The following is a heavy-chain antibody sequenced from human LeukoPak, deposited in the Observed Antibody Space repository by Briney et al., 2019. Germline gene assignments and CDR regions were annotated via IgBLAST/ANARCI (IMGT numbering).Heavy chain of an antibody. CDR3: ARAPTSIAAGYYFDY. CDR2: ISYDGSNK. J-gene: IGHJ4*02. CDR1: GFTFSSYA. Sequence: GGSLRLSCAASGFTFSSYAMSWVRQAPGKGLEWVAVISYDGSNKYYADSVKGRFTISRDNSKNTLYLQMNSLRAEDTAVYYCARAPTSIAAGYYFDYWGQGTLVTVSS. D-gene: IGHD6-13*01. V-gene: IGHV3-30-3*01.